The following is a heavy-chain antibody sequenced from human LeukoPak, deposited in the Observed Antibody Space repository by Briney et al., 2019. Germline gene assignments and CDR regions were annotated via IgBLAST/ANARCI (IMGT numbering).Heavy chain of an antibody. CDR2: IFGSGGST. CDR3: AKTTTGYSSGRFPGWPVDY. D-gene: IGHD6-19*01. J-gene: IGHJ4*02. CDR1: GFSFSSYS. V-gene: IGHV3-23*01. Sequence: GGSLRLSCAASGFSFSSYSMNWVRQAPGKGLEWVSGIFGSGGSTHYADSVKGRFTISRDNSKNTVYLQMNSLRAEDTAVYYCAKTTTGYSSGRFPGWPVDYWGQGTLVTVSS.